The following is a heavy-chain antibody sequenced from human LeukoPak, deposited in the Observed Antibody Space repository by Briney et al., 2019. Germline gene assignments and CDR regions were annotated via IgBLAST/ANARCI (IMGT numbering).Heavy chain of an antibody. V-gene: IGHV3-23*01. D-gene: IGHD3-9*01. J-gene: IGHJ4*01. CDR3: AKWGDDDILTGYYVSDY. CDR2: IGGRDAGT. Sequence: GGSLSFSCAASGFISSNYAMSWVRQAPGKGLEWVSAIGGRDAGTYYADSVKGRFTVYRDDPKNTLYLQMNTLRVEDTGVYYCAKWGDDDILTGYYVSDYWGRGALVTVSS. CDR1: GFISSNYA.